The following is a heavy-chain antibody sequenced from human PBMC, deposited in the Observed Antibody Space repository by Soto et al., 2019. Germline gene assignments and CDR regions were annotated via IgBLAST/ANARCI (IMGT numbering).Heavy chain of an antibody. D-gene: IGHD3-3*01. CDR3: VRNRRDFWTGYSFFDQ. J-gene: IGHJ4*02. CDR2: IRRRAYGEST. V-gene: IGHV3-49*04. Sequence: HPGGSLRLSCSASGFSFGDYAITWVRQAPGKGLEWVGFIRRRAYGESTEYAASVKDRFTISRDDSKRIAYLQMHSLRIEDTAVYYCVRNRRDFWTGYSFFDQWGQGTQVTVSS. CDR1: GFSFGDYA.